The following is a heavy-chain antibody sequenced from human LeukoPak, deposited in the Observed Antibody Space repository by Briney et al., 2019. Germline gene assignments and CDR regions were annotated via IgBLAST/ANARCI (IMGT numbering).Heavy chain of an antibody. Sequence: GASVKVSCKASGYTFTGYYMYWVRQAPGQGLEWMGWINPNSGDSKYAQKFQGRVTMTRDTSISTAYMELSRLRSDDTAVYYCARNFYFDSSGYYHYWGQGTLVTVSS. CDR2: INPNSGDS. CDR3: ARNFYFDSSGYYHY. V-gene: IGHV1-2*02. J-gene: IGHJ4*02. D-gene: IGHD3-22*01. CDR1: GYTFTGYY.